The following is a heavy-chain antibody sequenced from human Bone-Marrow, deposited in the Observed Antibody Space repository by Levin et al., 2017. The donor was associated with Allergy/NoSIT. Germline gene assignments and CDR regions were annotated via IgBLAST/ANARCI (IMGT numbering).Heavy chain of an antibody. CDR2: IHSSGTT. J-gene: IGHJ6*03. CDR1: GDSITGYY. D-gene: IGHD3-16*01. CDR3: ARFRDYGGYYHYMDV. V-gene: IGHV4-59*01. Sequence: KPSETLSLTCIVSGDSITGYYWNWIRQPPGKGLESIGHIHSSGTTSYNPSLKSRVTMSLDTSKNQLSLKLSSVTAADTAVYYCARFRDYGGYYHYMDVWGKGTTVTVSS.